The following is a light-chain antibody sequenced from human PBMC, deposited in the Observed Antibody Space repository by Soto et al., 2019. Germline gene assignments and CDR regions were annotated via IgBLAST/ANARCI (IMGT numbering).Light chain of an antibody. J-gene: IGKJ5*01. Sequence: GDRVTITCLASQDIAGYLAWYQHRPGRTPELLIHGASRLQSGVPARFSGSGSGTDFALSIDSLQPEDFATYYCQQAYSFPITFGQGTRLEIK. CDR3: QQAYSFPIT. CDR2: GAS. CDR1: QDIAGY. V-gene: IGKV1D-12*01.